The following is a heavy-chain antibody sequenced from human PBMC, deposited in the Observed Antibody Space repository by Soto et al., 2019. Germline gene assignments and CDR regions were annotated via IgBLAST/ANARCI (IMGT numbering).Heavy chain of an antibody. V-gene: IGHV4-30-4*01. CDR1: GGSISSGYYY. J-gene: IGHJ6*04. Sequence: SETLSLTCSVSGGSISSGYYYWSWIRQPPGKGLEWIGNIYASGNTYYNPPLKSRLIISIDTSKNQFSPKVGSVTAAHTAVSYCPTYALYGMDGWGKGSTVT. CDR3: PTYALYGMDG. D-gene: IGHD3-16*01. CDR2: IYASGNT.